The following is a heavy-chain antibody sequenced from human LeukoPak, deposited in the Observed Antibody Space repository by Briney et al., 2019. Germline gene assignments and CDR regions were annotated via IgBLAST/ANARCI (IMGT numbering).Heavy chain of an antibody. CDR1: GFTFSSYE. V-gene: IGHV3-48*03. D-gene: IGHD5-18*01. CDR3: ASPSVDTAGYYYMDV. Sequence: PGGSLRLSCAASGFTFSSYEMNWVRQAPGKGLEWVSYISSSGSTIYYADSVKGRFTISRDNAKNSLYLQMNSLRAEDTAVYYCASPSVDTAGYYYMDVWGKGTTVTISS. J-gene: IGHJ6*03. CDR2: ISSSGSTI.